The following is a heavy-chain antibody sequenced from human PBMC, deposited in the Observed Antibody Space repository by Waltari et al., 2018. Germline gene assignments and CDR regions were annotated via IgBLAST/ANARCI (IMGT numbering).Heavy chain of an antibody. CDR1: GFTFSSYG. V-gene: IGHV3-30*02. J-gene: IGHJ4*02. Sequence: QVQLVESGGGVVQPGGSLRLSCAASGFTFSSYGMHWVRQAQGRGVGVVAFIRYDGSNKYYADSGKGRFTISRDNSKNTLYLQMNSLGAEDTAVYYCAKWGPVAGLFDYWGQGTLVTVSS. D-gene: IGHD6-19*01. CDR2: IRYDGSNK. CDR3: AKWGPVAGLFDY.